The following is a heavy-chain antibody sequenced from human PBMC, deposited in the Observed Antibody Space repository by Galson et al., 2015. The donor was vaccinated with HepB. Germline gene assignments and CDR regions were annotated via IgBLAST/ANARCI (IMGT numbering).Heavy chain of an antibody. Sequence: SVKVSCKASGGTFSSYAISWVRQAPGQGLEWMGRIIPILGIANYAQKFQGRVTITADKSTSTAYMELSSLRSEDTAVYYCARVEDIVVENWFDPWGQGTLVTVSS. CDR3: ARVEDIVVENWFDP. J-gene: IGHJ5*02. D-gene: IGHD2-2*01. CDR2: IIPILGIA. V-gene: IGHV1-69*04. CDR1: GGTFSSYA.